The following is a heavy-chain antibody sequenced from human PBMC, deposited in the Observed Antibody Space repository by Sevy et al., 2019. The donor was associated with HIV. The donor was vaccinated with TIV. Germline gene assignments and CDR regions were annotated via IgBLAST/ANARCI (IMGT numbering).Heavy chain of an antibody. CDR2: INAGNGNT. D-gene: IGHD3-22*01. V-gene: IGHV1-3*01. CDR1: GYTFTSYA. Sequence: ASVKVSCKASGYTFTSYAMHWVRQAPGQRLEWMGWINAGNGNTKYSQKFQGRVTITRDTSASTAYMELSSLRSEDTAVYYCARCYYDSRSGYYYMDDWGKGTPVTVSS. J-gene: IGHJ6*03. CDR3: ARCYYDSRSGYYYMDD.